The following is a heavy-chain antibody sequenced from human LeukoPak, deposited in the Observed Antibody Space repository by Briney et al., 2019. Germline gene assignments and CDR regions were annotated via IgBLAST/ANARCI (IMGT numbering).Heavy chain of an antibody. V-gene: IGHV4-34*01. CDR3: ARDLYSSRTNDAFVI. J-gene: IGHJ3*02. Sequence: SETLSLTCAVYGGSLSDYYWSWIRQSPGKGLEWIGEISHRGRTYYNLSLKSRVTISIDTSKNQFSLKVNSVSAADTAVYHCARDLYSSRTNDAFVIWGQGTMVAVSS. D-gene: IGHD6-13*01. CDR1: GGSLSDYY. CDR2: ISHRGRT.